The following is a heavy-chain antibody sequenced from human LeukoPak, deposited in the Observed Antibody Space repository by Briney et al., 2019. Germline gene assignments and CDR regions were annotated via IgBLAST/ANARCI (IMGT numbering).Heavy chain of an antibody. J-gene: IGHJ4*02. CDR1: GFTFSSYS. CDR3: ARVRAYDSSGYVLAY. Sequence: PGGSLRLSCAASGFTFSSYSMNWVRQAPGKGPEWVSSISSSSSYIYYADSVKGRFTISRDNAKNSLYLQMNSLRAEDTAVYYCARVRAYDSSGYVLAYWGQGTLVTVSS. V-gene: IGHV3-21*01. CDR2: ISSSSSYI. D-gene: IGHD3-22*01.